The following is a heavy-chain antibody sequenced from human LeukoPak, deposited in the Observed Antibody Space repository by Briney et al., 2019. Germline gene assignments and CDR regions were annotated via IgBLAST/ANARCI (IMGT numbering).Heavy chain of an antibody. D-gene: IGHD3-10*01. J-gene: IGHJ4*02. CDR2: INHSGST. Sequence: SETLSLTCAVYGGSFSGYYWSWIRQPPGKGLEWIGEINHSGSTNYNPSLKSRVTISVDTSKNQFSLKLSSVTAADTAVYYCARAAGYYGSGLHFDYWGQGTLVTVSS. CDR3: ARAAGYYGSGLHFDY. CDR1: GGSFSGYY. V-gene: IGHV4-34*01.